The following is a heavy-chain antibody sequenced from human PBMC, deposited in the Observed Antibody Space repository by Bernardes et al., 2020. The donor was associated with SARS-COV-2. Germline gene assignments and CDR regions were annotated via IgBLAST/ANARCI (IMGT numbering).Heavy chain of an antibody. CDR3: ARQIRGTRLINWFDP. V-gene: IGHV4-39*01. CDR1: GGSISSISYY. CDR2: IYYSGTT. D-gene: IGHD3-10*01. Sequence: SETLSLTCNVSGGSISSISYYWGWLLQPPGKGLEWIGSIYYSGTTSYNPSLKSRVTISVDVSKNQFSLQLTSVTAADTAVYYCARQIRGTRLINWFDPWGQGTLLTVSS. J-gene: IGHJ5*02.